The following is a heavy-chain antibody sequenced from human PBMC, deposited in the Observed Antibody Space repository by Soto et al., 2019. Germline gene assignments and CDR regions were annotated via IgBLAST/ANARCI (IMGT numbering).Heavy chain of an antibody. D-gene: IGHD3-10*01. CDR1: GFAFSDPY. CDR3: SRGGGSVTPPFYY. J-gene: IGHJ4*02. Sequence: QVQLVESGGGLVKPGGSLRLSCAASGFAFSDPYMSWIRQAPGKGLEWISYISSSGSTIYYADSVKGRFTISRDNAKKSLYLQMDRLTADYTAVYYCSRGGGSVTPPFYYWGQGTQVTVSS. CDR2: ISSSGSTI. V-gene: IGHV3-11*01.